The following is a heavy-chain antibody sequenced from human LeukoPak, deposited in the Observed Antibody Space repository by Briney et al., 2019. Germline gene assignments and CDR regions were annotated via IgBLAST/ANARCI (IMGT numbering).Heavy chain of an antibody. J-gene: IGHJ6*02. CDR3: ARDNGNYGDYGGPDYYCYGMDV. V-gene: IGHV4-59*01. D-gene: IGHD4-17*01. Sequence: SETLSLTCTVSGGSISSYYWSWIRQPPGKGLEWIGYIYYSGSTNYNPPLKSRVTISVDTSKNQFSLKLSSVTAADTAVYYCARDNGNYGDYGGPDYYCYGMDVWGQGTTVTVSS. CDR1: GGSISSYY. CDR2: IYYSGST.